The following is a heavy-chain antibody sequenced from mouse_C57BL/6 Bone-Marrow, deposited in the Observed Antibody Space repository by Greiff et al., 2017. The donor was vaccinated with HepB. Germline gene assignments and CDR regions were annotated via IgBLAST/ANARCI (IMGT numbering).Heavy chain of an antibody. J-gene: IGHJ3*01. Sequence: VQLQQSGAELARPGASVKLSCKASGYTFTSYGISWVKQRTGQGLEWIGGIYPRSGNTYYNEKFKGKATLTADKSSSTAYMELRSLTSEDSAVYFCARAYYGSSYGFAYWGQGTLVTVSA. D-gene: IGHD1-1*01. CDR3: ARAYYGSSYGFAY. CDR1: GYTFTSYG. CDR2: IYPRSGNT. V-gene: IGHV1-81*01.